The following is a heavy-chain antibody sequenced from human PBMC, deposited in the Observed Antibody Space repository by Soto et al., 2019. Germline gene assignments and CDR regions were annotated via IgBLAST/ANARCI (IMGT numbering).Heavy chain of an antibody. J-gene: IGHJ6*02. CDR3: ARVRFGVVNRSYGMDV. Sequence: SETLSLTCAVYGGSFSGYYWSWIRRPPGKGLEWIGEINHSGSTNYNPSLKSRVTISVDTSKNQFSLKLSSVTAADTAVYYCARVRFGVVNRSYGMDVWGQGTTVTVSS. CDR2: INHSGST. D-gene: IGHD3-3*01. CDR1: GGSFSGYY. V-gene: IGHV4-34*01.